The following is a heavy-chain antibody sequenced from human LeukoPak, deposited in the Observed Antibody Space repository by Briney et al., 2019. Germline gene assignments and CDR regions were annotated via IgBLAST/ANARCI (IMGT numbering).Heavy chain of an antibody. D-gene: IGHD3-16*01. V-gene: IGHV4-59*01. J-gene: IGHJ6*03. CDR3: ARDRRGLDYYYYMDV. Sequence: SETLSLTCTVSGGSISSYYWSWIRQPPGKGLEWIGYIYYSGSTNYNPSLKSRVTISVDTYKNQFSLKLSSVTAADTAVYYCARDRRGLDYYYYMDVWGKGTTVTVSS. CDR2: IYYSGST. CDR1: GGSISSYY.